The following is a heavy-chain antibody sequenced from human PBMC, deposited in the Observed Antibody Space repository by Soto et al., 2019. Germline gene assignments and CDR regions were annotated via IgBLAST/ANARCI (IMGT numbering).Heavy chain of an antibody. Sequence: EVQPLESGGGLVQXGXSLRLSCAASGFTFSSYAMSWVRQAPGKGLEWVSVISGSGGSTYYADSVKGRFTISRDNSKNTLYLQMNSLRAEDTAVYYCAKGRGYCMSTSCYVGSDYWGQGTLVTVSS. V-gene: IGHV3-23*01. D-gene: IGHD2-2*01. CDR1: GFTFSSYA. CDR2: ISGSGGST. CDR3: AKGRGYCMSTSCYVGSDY. J-gene: IGHJ4*02.